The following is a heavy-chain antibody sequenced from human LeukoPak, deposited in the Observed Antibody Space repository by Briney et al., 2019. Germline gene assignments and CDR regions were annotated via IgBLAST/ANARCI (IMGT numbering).Heavy chain of an antibody. J-gene: IGHJ4*02. V-gene: IGHV5-51*01. CDR2: NYPGDADT. CDR3: ARRRHCTSGACEDFDF. D-gene: IGHD2-8*01. Sequence: GESLKISCKGSGYNFANYWIGWVPQMPGKGLEWMGTNYPGDADTRSSPSFQGQVSISADKSISIGYLQRSSLKASDTAMYYCARRRHCTSGACEDFDFWGQGTLVPVSS. CDR1: GYNFANYW.